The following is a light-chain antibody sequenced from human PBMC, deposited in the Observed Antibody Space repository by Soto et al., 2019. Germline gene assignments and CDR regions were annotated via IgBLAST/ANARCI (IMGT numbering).Light chain of an antibody. V-gene: IGLV1-40*01. CDR1: SSNIGAGHD. CDR2: NNN. CDR3: QSYDSRLSGSV. J-gene: IGLJ3*02. Sequence: QSVLTQPPSVSGAPGQRVTISCTGSSSNIGAGHDVHWYQQLPGTAPKLLIYNNNNRPSGVPDRFSGSQSGTSASLAITGLHAEDEADYYCQSYDSRLSGSVFGGGTKVTVL.